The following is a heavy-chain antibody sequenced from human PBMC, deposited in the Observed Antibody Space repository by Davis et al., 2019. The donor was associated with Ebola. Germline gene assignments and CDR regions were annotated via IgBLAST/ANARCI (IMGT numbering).Heavy chain of an antibody. J-gene: IGHJ3*02. V-gene: IGHV1-2*02. CDR1: GYTFTGYY. D-gene: IGHD3-22*01. Sequence: ASVTVSCQPSGYTFTGYYMHWVRQAPGQGLEWMGWINPNSGGTNYAQKFQGRVTMTRDTSISTAYMELSRLRSEDTAVYYCARGRMIVVIHDAFDIWGQGTMVTVSS. CDR3: ARGRMIVVIHDAFDI. CDR2: INPNSGGT.